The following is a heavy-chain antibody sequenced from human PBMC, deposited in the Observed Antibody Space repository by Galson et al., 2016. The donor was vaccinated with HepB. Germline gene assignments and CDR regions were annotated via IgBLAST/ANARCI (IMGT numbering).Heavy chain of an antibody. D-gene: IGHD2-15*01. V-gene: IGHV3-74*01. CDR3: AKRYCSGGSCYHVDH. Sequence: SLRLSCAASGFTFSTYWMHWVRQVPGMGLVWVSRVNSDGSRTTYVDSVKGRFTISRDNAKNTLYLQMNSLRAEDTAVYYCAKRYCSGGSCYHVDHWGQGTLVTVSS. CDR2: VNSDGSRT. CDR1: GFTFSTYW. J-gene: IGHJ5*02.